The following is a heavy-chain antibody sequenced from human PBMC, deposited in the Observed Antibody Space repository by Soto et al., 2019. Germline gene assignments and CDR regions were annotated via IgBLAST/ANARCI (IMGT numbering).Heavy chain of an antibody. J-gene: IGHJ5*02. V-gene: IGHV1-18*01. D-gene: IGHD5-12*01. CDR2: ISTYSGDT. CDR3: ARHHGPTTSENWFDP. Sequence: ASVKVSCKASGYTFFTYDISWVRQAPGQGLERMGWISTYSGDTKYAQKFQGRVTMTTDTSTTTAYLELRSLRSDDTAVYYCARHHGPTTSENWFDPWGQGTLVTVSS. CDR1: GYTFFTYD.